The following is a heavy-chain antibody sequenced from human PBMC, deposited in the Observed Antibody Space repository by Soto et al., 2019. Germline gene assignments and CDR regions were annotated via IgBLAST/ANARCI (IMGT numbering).Heavy chain of an antibody. CDR3: ARRGGDSFYGPRDEFDN. CDR2: IYPDDSDT. J-gene: IGHJ3*02. Sequence: EVQLVQSGAEVKKPGESLKISCNTSGYSFTSYWIGGVCQMPGKGLVWMGIIYPDDSDTRDSPSFQSQGTSSDDTSTNTANLQRSSIRASDTAMYYCARRGGDSFYGPRDEFDNWGQGTMVTVSS. D-gene: IGHD4-17*01. V-gene: IGHV5-51*03. CDR1: GYSFTSYW.